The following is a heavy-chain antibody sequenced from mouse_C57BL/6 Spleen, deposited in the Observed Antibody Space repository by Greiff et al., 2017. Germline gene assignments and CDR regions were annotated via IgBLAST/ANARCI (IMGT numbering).Heavy chain of an antibody. Sequence: EVKLVESGGGLVKPGGSLKLSCAASGFTFSDYGMHWVRQAPEKGLEWVAYISSGSSTIYYADTVKGRFTISRDNAKNTLFLQMTSLRSEDTAMYYCARVRAYYSNYFDYWGQGTTLTVSS. V-gene: IGHV5-17*01. CDR1: GFTFSDYG. J-gene: IGHJ2*01. D-gene: IGHD2-5*01. CDR2: ISSGSSTI. CDR3: ARVRAYYSNYFDY.